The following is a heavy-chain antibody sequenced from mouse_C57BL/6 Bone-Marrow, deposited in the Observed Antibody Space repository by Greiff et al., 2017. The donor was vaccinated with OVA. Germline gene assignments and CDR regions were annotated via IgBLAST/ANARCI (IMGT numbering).Heavy chain of an antibody. Sequence: QVQLQQSGAELARPGASVKLSCKASGYTFTSYGISWVKQRTGQGLEWIGEIYPRSGNTYYNEKFKGKATLTADKSSSTAYMELRSLTSEDSAVYFCATYGSSNYYFDYWCQGTTLTVSS. J-gene: IGHJ2*01. V-gene: IGHV1-81*01. CDR3: ATYGSSNYYFDY. CDR2: IYPRSGNT. D-gene: IGHD1-1*01. CDR1: GYTFTSYG.